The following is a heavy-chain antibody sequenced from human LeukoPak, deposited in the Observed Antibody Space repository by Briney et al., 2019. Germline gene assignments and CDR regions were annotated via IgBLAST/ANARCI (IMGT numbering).Heavy chain of an antibody. CDR2: IYTGGTT. J-gene: IGHJ4*02. V-gene: IGHV3-53*01. CDR3: ATSSPKYGSGSYYQY. CDR1: GFIVSRTY. Sequence: GGSLRLSCAASGFIVSRTYMSWVRQAPGKGLEWVSVIYTGGTTYYTDIVEGRFTISRDNSRNTLYLQMNSLRVEDTAVYYCATSSPKYGSGSYYQYWGQGTRVTVSS. D-gene: IGHD3-10*01.